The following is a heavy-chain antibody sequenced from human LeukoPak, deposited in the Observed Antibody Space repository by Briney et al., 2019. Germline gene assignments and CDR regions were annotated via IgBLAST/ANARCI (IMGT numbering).Heavy chain of an antibody. D-gene: IGHD3-22*01. Sequence: GASVKVSCKASGYTFTGYYMHWVRQAPGQGLEWMGWINPNSGGTNYAQKFQGRVTMTRDTSISTAYMELSRLRSDDTAVYYCARGGYYYDSSGESSPGYWGQGTLVTVS. CDR3: ARGGYYYDSSGESSPGY. CDR2: INPNSGGT. CDR1: GYTFTGYY. V-gene: IGHV1-2*02. J-gene: IGHJ4*02.